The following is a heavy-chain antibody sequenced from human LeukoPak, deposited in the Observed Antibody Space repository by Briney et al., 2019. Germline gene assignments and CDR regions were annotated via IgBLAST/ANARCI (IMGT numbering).Heavy chain of an antibody. CDR2: ISTGRSI. V-gene: IGHV3-48*03. CDR1: GFTFSNFE. D-gene: IGHD3-3*01. Sequence: PGGSLRLSCAASGFTFSNFEMNWVRQAPGKGLEWVSYISTGRSIYYADSVEGRFTISRDNAKNSLYLQMNSLRAEDTAVYYCARESGYYLDYWGQGTLVAVSS. J-gene: IGHJ4*02. CDR3: ARESGYYLDY.